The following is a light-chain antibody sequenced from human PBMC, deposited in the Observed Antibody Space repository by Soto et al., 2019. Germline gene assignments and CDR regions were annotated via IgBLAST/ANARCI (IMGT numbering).Light chain of an antibody. J-gene: IGKJ1*01. CDR3: QQYGSSPWT. CDR1: QSVSSK. CDR2: DAS. V-gene: IGKV3-20*01. Sequence: EIVLTQSPATLSLSPGERATLSCRASQSVSSKLAWYQQKPGQPPRLLIYDASNRVTGVPDRFSGSGSGTDFTLTISRLEPEDFAVYYCQQYGSSPWTFGQGTKVDIK.